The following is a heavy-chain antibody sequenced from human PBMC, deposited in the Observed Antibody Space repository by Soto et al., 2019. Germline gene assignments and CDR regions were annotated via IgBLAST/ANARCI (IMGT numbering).Heavy chain of an antibody. CDR2: ISPIFGTP. CDR1: GGTFSSYT. D-gene: IGHD1-26*01. J-gene: IGHJ4*02. V-gene: IGHV1-69*01. Sequence: QVQLVQSGAEVKKPGSSVTVSCKASGGTFSSYTISWVRQAPGQGLEWMAGISPIFGTPIYAQKFQDRVTITADVSTMTAYMEMDRLTSEDTAVYYCARVVVGSRLSLDYWGQGTLVTISS. CDR3: ARVVVGSRLSLDY.